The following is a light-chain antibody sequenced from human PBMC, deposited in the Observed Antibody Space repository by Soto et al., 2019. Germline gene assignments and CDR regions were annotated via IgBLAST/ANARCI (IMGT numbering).Light chain of an antibody. V-gene: IGLV2-14*01. CDR3: SSYTSSSSLLYV. CDR1: SSDVGGYNY. J-gene: IGLJ1*01. CDR2: DVS. Sequence: QSVLTQPASVSGSPGQSITISCTGTSSDVGGYNYASWYQQHPGKAPKLMIYDVSNRPSGVSNRFSGSKSGDTASLSISGLQAEDEADYYSSSYTSSSSLLYVFGTGTKVTVL.